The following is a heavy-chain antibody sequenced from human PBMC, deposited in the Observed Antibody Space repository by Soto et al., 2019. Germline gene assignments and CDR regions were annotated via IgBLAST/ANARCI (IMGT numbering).Heavy chain of an antibody. Sequence: RASVKVSCKASGGTFSSHSINWVRQAPGQGLEWMGGVISLFGTANYAHNFKGRVTITADQSTSTAYMELNSLRSDDTAVYYCAREVGYGDFSAALLDWGQGTLVTVSS. J-gene: IGHJ4*02. CDR1: GGTFSSHS. D-gene: IGHD4-17*01. V-gene: IGHV1-69*13. CDR2: VISLFGTA. CDR3: AREVGYGDFSAALLD.